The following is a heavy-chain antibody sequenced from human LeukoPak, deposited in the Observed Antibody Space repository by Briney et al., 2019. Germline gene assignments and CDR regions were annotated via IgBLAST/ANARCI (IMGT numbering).Heavy chain of an antibody. CDR1: GFSFSSYA. V-gene: IGHV3-23*01. J-gene: IGHJ4*02. D-gene: IGHD2-2*01. CDR2: LSGSVGNT. CDR3: AKVASLCTSTSCVRGGFDY. Sequence: GGSLRLSCTPSGFSFSSYAMSWVRQAPGEGLEWVSALSGSVGNTYYADSVKGRFTISRDNSKNTLYLQMNSLRAEDTAKYYCAKVASLCTSTSCVRGGFDYWGQGTLVTVSS.